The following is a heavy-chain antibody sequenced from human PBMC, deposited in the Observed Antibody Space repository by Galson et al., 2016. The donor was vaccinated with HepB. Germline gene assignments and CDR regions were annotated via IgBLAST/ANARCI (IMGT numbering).Heavy chain of an antibody. D-gene: IGHD2-15*01. CDR2: MFYSRST. CDR1: GGSIVSSSYY. Sequence: ETLSLTCTVSGGSIVSSSYYWGWIRQPPGKGLDWIGNMFYSRSTYYNPSLKSRVTISVDTSRNQFSLQLTSVTAADTAVYYCARQSVEAFDYWGQGTLVTVSS. V-gene: IGHV4-39*01. J-gene: IGHJ4*02. CDR3: ARQSVEAFDY.